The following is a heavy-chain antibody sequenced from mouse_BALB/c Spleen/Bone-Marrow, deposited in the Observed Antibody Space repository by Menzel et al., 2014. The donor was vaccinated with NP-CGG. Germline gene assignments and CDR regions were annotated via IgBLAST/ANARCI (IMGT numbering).Heavy chain of an antibody. V-gene: IGHV5-6*01. D-gene: IGHD3-3*01. CDR2: ISSGYSYT. Sequence: EVHLVESGGDLVKPGGSLKLSCAASGFTFSSYGMSWVRQTPDKRLEWVATISSGYSYTYYPDSVKGRFTISRDNAKNTLYLLMSSLKSEDTAMYYCARHRADYYAMDYWGQGTSVTVSS. J-gene: IGHJ4*01. CDR1: GFTFSSYG. CDR3: ARHRADYYAMDY.